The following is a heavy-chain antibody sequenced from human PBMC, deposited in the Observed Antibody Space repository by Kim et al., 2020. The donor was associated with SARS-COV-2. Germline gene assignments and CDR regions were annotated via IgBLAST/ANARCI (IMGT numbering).Heavy chain of an antibody. V-gene: IGHV4-59*13. J-gene: IGHJ6*02. CDR2: IYYSGST. CDR1: GGSISSYY. D-gene: IGHD3-10*01. Sequence: SETLSLTCTVSGGSISSYYWSWIRQPPGKGLEWIGYIYYSGSTNYKPSLKSRVTISVDTSKNQFSLKLSSVTAADTAVYYCARDRNPGYYYYGMDVWGQGTTVTVSS. CDR3: ARDRNPGYYYYGMDV.